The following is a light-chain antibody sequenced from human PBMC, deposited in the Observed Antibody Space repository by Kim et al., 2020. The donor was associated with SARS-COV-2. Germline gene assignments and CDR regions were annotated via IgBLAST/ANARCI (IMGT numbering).Light chain of an antibody. CDR2: GTS. CDR3: QQYNNWPLT. J-gene: IGKJ4*01. Sequence: VSPGERATRSCRASQSVRSDLAGDQQKPGQAPRLLIYGTSTTATGIPARFSGSGSGTEFTLTISSLQSEDFAVYYCQQYNNWPLTFGGGTKVDIK. V-gene: IGKV3-15*01. CDR1: QSVRSD.